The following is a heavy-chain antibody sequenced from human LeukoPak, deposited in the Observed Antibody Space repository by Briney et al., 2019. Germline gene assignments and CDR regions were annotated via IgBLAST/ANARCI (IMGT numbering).Heavy chain of an antibody. CDR2: IYYNGNT. CDR1: GVSTGSGDYY. J-gene: IGHJ6*02. D-gene: IGHD6-19*01. CDR3: AREPRIAVVHYGMDV. Sequence: SETLSLTCPVSGVSTGSGDYYWGWIRQPPGKGLEWIGSIYYNGNTYYSPSLKSRVTISVDTSKNQFSLKLSSVTAADTAVYYCAREPRIAVVHYGMDVWGQGTTVTVSS. V-gene: IGHV4-39*07.